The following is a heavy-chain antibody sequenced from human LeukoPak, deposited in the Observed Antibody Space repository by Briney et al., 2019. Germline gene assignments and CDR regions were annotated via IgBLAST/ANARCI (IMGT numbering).Heavy chain of an antibody. CDR1: GGSISSSSAY. J-gene: IGHJ4*02. D-gene: IGHD5-18*01. V-gene: IGHV4-39*01. CDR2: IYYSKST. Sequence: PETLSLTCTVSGGSISSSSAYWGWIRQPPGKGLEWIGSIYYSKSTYYNPSLKSRVTISADTSKNQFSLTLGSVSATDTAVYYCVSPRGFSYGYFDYWGQGTLVTVSS. CDR3: VSPRGFSYGYFDY.